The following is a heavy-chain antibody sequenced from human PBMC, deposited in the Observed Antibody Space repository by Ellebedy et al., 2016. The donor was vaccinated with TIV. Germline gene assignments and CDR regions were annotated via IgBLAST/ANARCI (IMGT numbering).Heavy chain of an antibody. V-gene: IGHV3-23*01. CDR2: LNGHGGST. Sequence: GESLKISCAASGFTFGSYAMTWVRQAPGKGLEWVSSLNGHGGSTDYADSVKGRFTISRDNSRNTMYLQMNSLRAEDTAVYYCAGHGDRAMTHWGQGTLVTVSS. D-gene: IGHD5-18*01. J-gene: IGHJ4*02. CDR1: GFTFGSYA. CDR3: AGHGDRAMTH.